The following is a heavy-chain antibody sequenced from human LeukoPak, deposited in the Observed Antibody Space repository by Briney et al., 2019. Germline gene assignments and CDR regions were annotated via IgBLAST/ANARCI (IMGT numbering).Heavy chain of an antibody. Sequence: SETLSLTCAVSGGSISSGGYFWSWIRQPPGKGLEWIGYIYHSGSTYYNPSLKSRVTISVDRSKNQFSLKLSSVTAADTAVYYCARVRGVGLYFDYWGQGTLVTVSS. V-gene: IGHV4-30-2*01. CDR2: IYHSGST. CDR1: GGSISSGGYF. J-gene: IGHJ4*02. CDR3: ARVRGVGLYFDY. D-gene: IGHD3-10*01.